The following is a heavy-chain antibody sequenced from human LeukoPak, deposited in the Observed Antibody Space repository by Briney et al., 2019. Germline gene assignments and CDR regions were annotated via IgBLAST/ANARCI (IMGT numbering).Heavy chain of an antibody. CDR3: ATKQWLAPPPDS. V-gene: IGHV3-74*01. J-gene: IGHJ4*02. Sequence: GGSLRLSCAASGFTLSKYWMLWVRQAPEKGLESVSRINTDGTVTTYADSVKGRFTVSRDNADNTMFLQMNSVRDEDTAVYYCATKQWLAPPPDSWGQGTPVTVSS. CDR2: INTDGTVT. CDR1: GFTLSKYW. D-gene: IGHD6-19*01.